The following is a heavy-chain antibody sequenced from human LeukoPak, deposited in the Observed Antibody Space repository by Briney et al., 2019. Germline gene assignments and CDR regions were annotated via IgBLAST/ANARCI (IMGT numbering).Heavy chain of an antibody. Sequence: WGSLRLSCAASGFTFSSYWMHWVRQAPGKGLVWVSRINSDGSSTSYADSVKGRFTISRDNAKNTLYLQMNSLRAEDTAVYYCARIPYCSSTNCYPSDYWGQGTLVTVSS. J-gene: IGHJ4*02. D-gene: IGHD2-2*01. V-gene: IGHV3-74*01. CDR2: INSDGSST. CDR1: GFTFSSYW. CDR3: ARIPYCSSTNCYPSDY.